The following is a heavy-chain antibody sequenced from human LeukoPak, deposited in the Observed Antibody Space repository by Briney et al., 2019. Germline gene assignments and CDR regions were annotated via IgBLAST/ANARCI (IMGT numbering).Heavy chain of an antibody. D-gene: IGHD5-18*01. CDR2: ISSSSSYI. J-gene: IGHJ6*03. CDR1: GFTFSSYS. V-gene: IGHV3-21*01. CDR3: ARDQGTAMSYYYYYYMDV. Sequence: PGGSLRLSCAASGFTFSSYSMNWVRQAPGKGLEWVSSISSSSSYIYYADSVKGRFTISRDNAKNSLYLQMNSLRAEDTAVYYCARDQGTAMSYYYYYYMDVWSKGTTVTVSS.